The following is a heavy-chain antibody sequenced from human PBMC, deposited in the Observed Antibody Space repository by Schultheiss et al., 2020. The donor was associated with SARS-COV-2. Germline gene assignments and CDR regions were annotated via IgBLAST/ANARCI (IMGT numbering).Heavy chain of an antibody. CDR1: GFTFSSYA. J-gene: IGHJ3*02. D-gene: IGHD3-3*01. Sequence: GGSLRLSCAASGFTFSSYAMSWVRQAPGKGLEWVSAISGSGGSTYYADSVKGRFTISRDNSKNTLYLQMNSLRAEDTAVYYCAKDLTIFGVVIILAFDIWGQGTMVTVSS. V-gene: IGHV3-23*01. CDR3: AKDLTIFGVVIILAFDI. CDR2: ISGSGGST.